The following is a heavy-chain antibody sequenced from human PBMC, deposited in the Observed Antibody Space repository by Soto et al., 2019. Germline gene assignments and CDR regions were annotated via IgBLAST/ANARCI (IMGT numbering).Heavy chain of an antibody. CDR3: ARGYCSGGNCYKGLDV. CDR1: GYTFSITY. V-gene: IGHV1-46*01. J-gene: IGHJ6*02. CDR2: VYPSGGGT. D-gene: IGHD2-15*01. Sequence: QVQLVQSGAEVRKPGASVRVSCKAAGYTFSITYLHWLRQAPGQGLEWLGLVYPSGGGTNYKESFKGRLNITRDTSKSTVYMDLSRLTSEDTAIYYCARGYCSGGNCYKGLDVWGQGTTVTVSS.